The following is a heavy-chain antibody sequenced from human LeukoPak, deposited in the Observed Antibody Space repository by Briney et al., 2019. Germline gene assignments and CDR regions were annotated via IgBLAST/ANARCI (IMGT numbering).Heavy chain of an antibody. CDR3: ARDGGYSYGWKDYYYYGMDV. Sequence: PSETLSLTCTVSGGSISSYYWSWIRQPPGKGLEWIGYIYYSGSTNYNPSLKSRVTISVDTSKNQFSLKLSSVTAADTAVYYCARDGGYSYGWKDYYYYGMDVWGQGTTVTVSS. D-gene: IGHD5-18*01. J-gene: IGHJ6*02. CDR2: IYYSGST. CDR1: GGSISSYY. V-gene: IGHV4-59*01.